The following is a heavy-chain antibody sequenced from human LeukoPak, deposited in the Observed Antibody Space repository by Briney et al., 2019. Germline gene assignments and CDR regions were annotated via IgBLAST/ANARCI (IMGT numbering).Heavy chain of an antibody. CDR1: GGSFSVYY. Sequence: SETLSLTCAVYGGSFSVYYWGWIRQPPGKGLEWIGEINHSGSTNYNPSLKSRVTISVDTSKNQFSLKLSSVTAADTALYYYARAHPQIYDILTGYDYWGQGTLVTVSS. CDR2: INHSGST. D-gene: IGHD3-9*01. V-gene: IGHV4-34*01. J-gene: IGHJ4*02. CDR3: ARAHPQIYDILTGYDY.